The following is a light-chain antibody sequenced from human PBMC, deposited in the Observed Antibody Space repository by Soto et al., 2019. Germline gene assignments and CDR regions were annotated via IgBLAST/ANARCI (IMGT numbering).Light chain of an antibody. Sequence: EIVMTQSPATLSVSPGERATLSCRASQSVSSNLAWYQQKPGQAPRLLIYGASTRATGIPARFSGSGSGTEFTLTISSLQYEYFAVYYCQQYNNWPFMYTFGQGTQLEIK. CDR1: QSVSSN. V-gene: IGKV3-15*01. CDR3: QQYNNWPFMYT. J-gene: IGKJ2*01. CDR2: GAS.